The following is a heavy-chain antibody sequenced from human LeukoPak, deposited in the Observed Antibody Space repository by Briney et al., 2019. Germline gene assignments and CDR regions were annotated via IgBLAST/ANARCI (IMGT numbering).Heavy chain of an antibody. J-gene: IGHJ4*02. CDR3: ARTRYYYNSRSYGAPYYFDY. Sequence: SETLSLTCSVSGGSISSGSYYWGWIRQPPGKGLEWIGSIYYSGSTYYNPSLKSRVTISVDTSKNQFSLKLSSVTAADTAVYYCARTRYYYNSRSYGAPYYFDYWGQGTLVTVSS. V-gene: IGHV4-39*01. D-gene: IGHD3-10*01. CDR2: IYYSGST. CDR1: GGSISSGSYY.